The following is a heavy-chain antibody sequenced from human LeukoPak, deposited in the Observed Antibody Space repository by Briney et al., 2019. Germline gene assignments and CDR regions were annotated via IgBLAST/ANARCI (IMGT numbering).Heavy chain of an antibody. CDR1: GFTFSNYG. V-gene: IGHV3-23*01. CDR2: VGPSGIRT. CDR3: AKVGRIYYGSGSYYPYDY. J-gene: IGHJ4*02. D-gene: IGHD3-10*01. Sequence: GGTLRLSCAASGFTFSNYGMNWVRQAPGKGLEWVSGVGPSGIRTYYADSVKGRFTISRDNSKNTLYLQMNSLRAEDTAVYYCAKVGRIYYGSGSYYPYDYWGQGTLVTVSS.